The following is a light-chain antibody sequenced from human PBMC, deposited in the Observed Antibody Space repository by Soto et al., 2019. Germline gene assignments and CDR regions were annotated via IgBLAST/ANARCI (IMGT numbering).Light chain of an antibody. CDR1: QSVSSY. CDR2: DAS. Sequence: EIVLTQSPATLSLSPGERATLSCRASQSVSSYLAWYQQKPGQAPRLLIYDASNRATGIPARFSGSGSGTDFPLPIRSLEPEDFAVYYCQQRSNWPRSLGGGTKVDI. V-gene: IGKV3-11*01. J-gene: IGKJ4*01. CDR3: QQRSNWPRS.